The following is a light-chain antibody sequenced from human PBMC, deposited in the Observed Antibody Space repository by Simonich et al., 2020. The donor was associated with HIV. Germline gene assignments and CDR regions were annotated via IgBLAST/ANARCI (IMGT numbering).Light chain of an antibody. CDR1: SSDVGGYTY. Sequence: QSALTQPPSASGSPGQSVTISCTGTSSDVGGYTYVSWYQQHPGKAPKLMIYEVIKRPSGVPDRFAGSKSGNTASLTVSGLQAEDEADYDCSSYAGSNNWVFGGGTKLTVL. CDR2: EVI. V-gene: IGLV2-8*01. J-gene: IGLJ3*02. CDR3: SSYAGSNNWV.